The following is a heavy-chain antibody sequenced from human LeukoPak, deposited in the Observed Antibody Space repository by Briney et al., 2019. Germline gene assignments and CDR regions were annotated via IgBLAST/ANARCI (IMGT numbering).Heavy chain of an antibody. J-gene: IGHJ3*02. V-gene: IGHV3-23*01. CDR1: GFTFSSYA. CDR3: AKDSYDSSGYYYGQDAFDI. CDR2: ISGSGGST. Sequence: GGSLRLSCAASGFTFSSYAMSWVRQAPGKALEWVSAISGSGGSTYYADSVKGRFTISRDNSKNTLYLQMNSLRAEDTAVYYCAKDSYDSSGYYYGQDAFDIWGQGTMVTVSS. D-gene: IGHD3-22*01.